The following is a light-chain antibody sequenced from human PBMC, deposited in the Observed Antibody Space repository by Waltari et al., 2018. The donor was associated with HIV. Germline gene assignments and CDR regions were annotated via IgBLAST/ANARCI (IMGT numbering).Light chain of an antibody. Sequence: QSALAQPRSVSGSPGQSVTISCPCTSSDVGGYNYVSWFQHHPGKAPKLIIYHVTKRPSGVPDRFSASKSGNTASLTISGLQAEDEAEYYCCSNAARATYVFGTGTQVTVL. V-gene: IGLV2-11*01. CDR1: SSDVGGYNY. CDR3: CSNAARATYV. CDR2: HVT. J-gene: IGLJ1*01.